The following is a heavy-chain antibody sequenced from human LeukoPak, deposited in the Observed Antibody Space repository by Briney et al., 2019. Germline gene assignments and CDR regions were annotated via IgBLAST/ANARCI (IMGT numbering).Heavy chain of an antibody. J-gene: IGHJ6*03. Sequence: PSETLSLTCTVSGGSISSSSYYWGWIRQPPGKGLEWIGSIYYSGSTYYNPSLKSRVTISVDTSKNQFSLKLSSVTAADTAVYYCARITASKGRPYYYYYMDVWGKGTTVTVSS. CDR3: ARITASKGRPYYYYYMDV. CDR2: IYYSGST. V-gene: IGHV4-39*01. CDR1: GGSISSSSYY. D-gene: IGHD4-11*01.